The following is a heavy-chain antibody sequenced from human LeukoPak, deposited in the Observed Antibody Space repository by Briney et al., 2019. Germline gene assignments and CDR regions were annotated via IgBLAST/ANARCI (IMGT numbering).Heavy chain of an antibody. D-gene: IGHD5-12*01. V-gene: IGHV4-59*08. Sequence: SETLSLTCTVSGGSISSYYWSWIRQPPGKGLEWIGYRYYSGSTNYNPSLKSRVTISVDTSKNQFSLKLSSVTAADTAVYYCARLYSGYDGYFDLRGRGTLVIVSS. CDR1: GGSISSYY. CDR2: RYYSGST. J-gene: IGHJ2*01. CDR3: ARLYSGYDGYFDL.